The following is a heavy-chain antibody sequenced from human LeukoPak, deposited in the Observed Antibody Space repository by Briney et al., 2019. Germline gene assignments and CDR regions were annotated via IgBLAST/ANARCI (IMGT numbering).Heavy chain of an antibody. Sequence: ASVKVSCKASGYTFTSYDINWVRQATGQGLEWMGWMNPNSGNTGYAQKFQGRVTMTRYTSISTAYMELSSLRSEDTAVYYCARWGRGFYGSGSYYHPYYFDYWGQGTLVTVSS. D-gene: IGHD3-10*01. V-gene: IGHV1-8*01. J-gene: IGHJ4*02. CDR3: ARWGRGFYGSGSYYHPYYFDY. CDR1: GYTFTSYD. CDR2: MNPNSGNT.